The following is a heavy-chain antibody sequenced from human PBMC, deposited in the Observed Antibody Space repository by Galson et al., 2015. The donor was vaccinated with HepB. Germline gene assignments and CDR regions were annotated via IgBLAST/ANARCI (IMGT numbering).Heavy chain of an antibody. V-gene: IGHV3-11*01. CDR2: ISGDGVTK. CDR3: ARSAGWFDP. D-gene: IGHD3-10*01. Sequence: SLRLSCAASGFTFSDFHMSWLRQAPGKGPEWISYISGDGVTKKYADSVRGRFTIYRDNAKNSLFLQMYSLRAEDTAVYYCARSAGWFDPWGQGTLVTVS. J-gene: IGHJ5*01. CDR1: GFTFSDFH.